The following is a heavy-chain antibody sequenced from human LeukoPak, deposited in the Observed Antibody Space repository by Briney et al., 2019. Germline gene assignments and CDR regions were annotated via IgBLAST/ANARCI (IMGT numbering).Heavy chain of an antibody. V-gene: IGHV3-30*18. J-gene: IGHJ4*02. CDR2: ISHDGTIQ. Sequence: GGSLRLSCAASGFTFTNYGMHWVRQAPGKGLEWVAIISHDGTIQHYGDSLKGRFTISRDNSENTVSLQVNNLRPEDTAVYFCAKAPYIRGYYFDFWGQGIPVSVSS. CDR3: AKAPYIRGYYFDF. CDR1: GFTFTNYG. D-gene: IGHD3-22*01.